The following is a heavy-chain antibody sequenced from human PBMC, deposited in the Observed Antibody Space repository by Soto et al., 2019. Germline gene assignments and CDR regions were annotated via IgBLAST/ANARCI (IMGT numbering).Heavy chain of an antibody. D-gene: IGHD3-22*01. V-gene: IGHV4-34*01. J-gene: IGHJ5*01. Sequence: PSGTLSLTCAVYCGSFSGLFWSWIRQSSGKGLECIGYINHSGRVNYSPSLKGRVTISLDTSKNQFFLTLSSVTAADTAMYYCSTRAYNTNGYYRFDPWGQGTLVTVSS. CDR1: CGSFSGLF. CDR3: STRAYNTNGYYRFDP. CDR2: INHSGRV.